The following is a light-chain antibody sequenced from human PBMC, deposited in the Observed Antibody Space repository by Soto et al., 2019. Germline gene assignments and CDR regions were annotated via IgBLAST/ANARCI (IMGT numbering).Light chain of an antibody. V-gene: IGKV4-1*01. J-gene: IGKJ1*01. CDR2: WAY. CDR3: KQYYSAPWT. Sequence: DIVMTQSPDSLAVSLGERATINCKSSQSVLYSSNNKNYLAWYQQKPGQPPKLLIYWAYTRESGVHDRFSGSGSGTDFTLTIRSLQAEDVAVYYCKQYYSAPWTFGHGTKVDIK. CDR1: QSVLYSSNNKNY.